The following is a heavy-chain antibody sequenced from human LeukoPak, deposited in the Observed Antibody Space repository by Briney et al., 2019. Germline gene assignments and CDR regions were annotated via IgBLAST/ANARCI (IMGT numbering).Heavy chain of an antibody. V-gene: IGHV4-4*07. CDR3: ARWRDYYDSSGTYSAFDY. Sequence: SETLSLTCTVSGGSISSYYWSWIRQPAGKGLEWIGRIYPSGSTNYNPSLKSRVTMSVDTSKNQFSLTLSSVTAADTAVYYCARWRDYYDSSGTYSAFDYWGQGTLVTVSS. D-gene: IGHD3-22*01. J-gene: IGHJ4*02. CDR1: GGSISSYY. CDR2: IYPSGST.